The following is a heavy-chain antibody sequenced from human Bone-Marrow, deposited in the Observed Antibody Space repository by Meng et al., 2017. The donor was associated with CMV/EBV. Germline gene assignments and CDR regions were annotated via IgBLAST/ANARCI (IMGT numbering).Heavy chain of an antibody. CDR3: ARDTTVMRYYDFWSGYPHGMDV. V-gene: IGHV3-21*01. CDR1: GFTFSSYS. J-gene: IGHJ6*02. Sequence: GALKISCAASGFTFSSYSMNWVRQAPGKGLEWVSSISSSSSYIYYADSVKGRFTISRDNAKNSLYLQMNSLRAEDTAVYYCARDTTVMRYYDFWSGYPHGMDVWAQGTTVTVSS. D-gene: IGHD3-3*01. CDR2: ISSSSSYI.